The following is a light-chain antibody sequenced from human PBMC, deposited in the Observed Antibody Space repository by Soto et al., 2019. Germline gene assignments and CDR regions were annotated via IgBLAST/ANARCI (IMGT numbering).Light chain of an antibody. CDR2: EVS. Sequence: QSALTQPPSVSGSPGQSVTISCTGTSRDVGSYNRVSWYQWHPGTAPKLMICEVSNRPSGVPDRFSGSKSGNTASLTISGLQAEDEADYYCSSYTSSNTLVFGGGTQLTVL. CDR1: SRDVGSYNR. J-gene: IGLJ2*01. V-gene: IGLV2-18*02. CDR3: SSYTSSNTLV.